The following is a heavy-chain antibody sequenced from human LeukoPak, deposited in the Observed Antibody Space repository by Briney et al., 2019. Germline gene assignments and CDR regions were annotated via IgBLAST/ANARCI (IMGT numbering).Heavy chain of an antibody. D-gene: IGHD4-23*01. CDR3: ARDHYGGNGYYFDY. CDR1: GFTFSSYA. CDR2: IWYDGSNK. J-gene: IGHJ4*02. Sequence: GGSLRLSCAASGFTFSSYAMHWVRQAPGKGLEWVAVIWYDGSNKYYADSVKGRFTISRDNSKNTLYLQMNSLRAEDTAVYYCARDHYGGNGYYFDYWGQGTLVTVSS. V-gene: IGHV3-33*08.